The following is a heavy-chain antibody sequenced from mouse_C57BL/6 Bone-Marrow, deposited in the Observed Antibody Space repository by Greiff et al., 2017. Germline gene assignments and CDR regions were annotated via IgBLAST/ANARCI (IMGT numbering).Heavy chain of an antibody. Sequence: VQLQQSGAELVKPGASVKLSCTASGFNIKDYYIHWVKQRTEQGLEWIGRIDPEDGETKYAPKFQDKATITADTSSTTAYLQLSSLTSEDTAVDYCTRSLIYYGTNYWGQGTTLTVSS. CDR2: IDPEDGET. CDR1: GFNIKDYY. V-gene: IGHV14-2*01. CDR3: TRSLIYYGTNY. J-gene: IGHJ2*01. D-gene: IGHD1-1*01.